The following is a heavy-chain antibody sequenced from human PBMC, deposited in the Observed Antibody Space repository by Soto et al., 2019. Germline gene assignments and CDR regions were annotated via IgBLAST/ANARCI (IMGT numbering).Heavy chain of an antibody. J-gene: IGHJ6*02. CDR2: IYHSGST. CDR1: GYSISSGYY. D-gene: IGHD3-3*01. CDR3: ARGARYYDFWSGYYSHYYYGMDV. V-gene: IGHV4-38-2*01. Sequence: SETLSLTCAVSGYSISSGYYWGWIRQPPGKGLEWIGSIYHSGSTYYNPSLKSRVTISVDTSKNQFSLKLSSVTAADTAVYYCARGARYYDFWSGYYSHYYYGMDVWGQGTTVTVSS.